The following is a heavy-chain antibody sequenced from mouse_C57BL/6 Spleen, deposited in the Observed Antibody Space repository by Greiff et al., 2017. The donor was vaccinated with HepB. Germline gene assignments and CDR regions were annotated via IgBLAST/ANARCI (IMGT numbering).Heavy chain of an antibody. J-gene: IGHJ2*01. CDR2: IDPSDSYT. CDR1: GYTFTSYW. V-gene: IGHV1-69*01. D-gene: IGHD1-1*01. Sequence: HLHHPFSYLFIPVSSLNLSCKASGYTFTSYWMHWVKHRPGQGLEWIGEIDPSDSYTNYNQKFKGKSTLTVDKSSSTAYMQLSSLTSEDSAVYYCARLVTTVVATGDYWGQGTTLTVSS. CDR3: ARLVTTVVATGDY.